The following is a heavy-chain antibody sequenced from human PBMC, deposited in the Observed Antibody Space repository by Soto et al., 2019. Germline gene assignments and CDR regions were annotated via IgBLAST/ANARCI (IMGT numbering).Heavy chain of an antibody. CDR1: GFTFSSYG. CDR3: ARDLMDYVWGCYRPYIIGGYFDY. D-gene: IGHD3-16*02. Sequence: QVQLVESGGGVVQPGRSLRLSCAASGFTFSSYGMHWVRQAPGTGLEWVAVIWYDGSNKYYADSVKGRFTISRDNSKNTLYLQMNSLRAEDTAVYYCARDLMDYVWGCYRPYIIGGYFDYWGQGTLVTVSS. V-gene: IGHV3-33*01. CDR2: IWYDGSNK. J-gene: IGHJ4*02.